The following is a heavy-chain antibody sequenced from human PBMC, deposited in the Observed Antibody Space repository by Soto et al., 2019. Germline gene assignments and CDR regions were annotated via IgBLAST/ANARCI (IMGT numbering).Heavy chain of an antibody. J-gene: IGHJ4*02. Sequence: ASVKVSCKASGYTFTSYAMHWVRQAPGQRLEWMGWINAGNGNTKYSQKFQGRVTISRDNSKNTLYLHMNSLRAEDRAVYYCARDLGVALATLTRDFWGRGTLVTVSS. CDR2: INAGNGNT. CDR3: ARDLGVALATLTRDF. D-gene: IGHD2-15*01. CDR1: GYTFTSYA. V-gene: IGHV1-3*01.